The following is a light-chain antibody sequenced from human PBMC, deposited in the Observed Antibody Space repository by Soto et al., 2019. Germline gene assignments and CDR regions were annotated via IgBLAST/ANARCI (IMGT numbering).Light chain of an antibody. CDR3: SSLAFTNGSV. J-gene: IGLJ6*01. Sequence: QSALTQAHSASGSPGQSVTISCTGSTSDIGAYNYVSWYQQRPGKDPKLIIYEVTRRHSGVPDRIFGSKYETTASLTVSGLQADDATTDYFSSLAFTNGSVVGSGTNLTV. CDR1: TSDIGAYNY. V-gene: IGLV2-8*01. CDR2: EVT.